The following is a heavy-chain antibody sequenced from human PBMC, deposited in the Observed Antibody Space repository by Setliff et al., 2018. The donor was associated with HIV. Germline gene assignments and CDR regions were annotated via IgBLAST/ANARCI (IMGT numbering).Heavy chain of an antibody. V-gene: IGHV4-31*03. CDR2: IYYSGST. D-gene: IGHD3-3*01. Sequence: SETLSLTCSVSGGSTTSGGYYWSWIRQHPGKGLEYIGYIYYSGSTYYNPSLKSRVTMSIDTSTQQFFLNVTSVTAADTAVYYCAGFSYNFWVYRFDHWGQGALVTVSS. CDR3: AGFSYNFWVYRFDH. CDR1: GGSTTSGGYY. J-gene: IGHJ4*02.